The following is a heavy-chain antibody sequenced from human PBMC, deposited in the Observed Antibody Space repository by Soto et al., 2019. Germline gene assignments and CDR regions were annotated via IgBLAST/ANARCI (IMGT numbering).Heavy chain of an antibody. J-gene: IGHJ4*02. CDR1: GGSISSGDYY. Sequence: SETLSLTCTVSGGSISSGDYYWSWIRQPPGKGLEWIGYIYYSGSTNYNPSLKSRVTISVDTSKNQFSLKLSSVTAADTAVYYCALGITGTTFDYWGQGTLVTVSS. D-gene: IGHD1-20*01. CDR2: IYYSGST. CDR3: ALGITGTTFDY. V-gene: IGHV4-61*08.